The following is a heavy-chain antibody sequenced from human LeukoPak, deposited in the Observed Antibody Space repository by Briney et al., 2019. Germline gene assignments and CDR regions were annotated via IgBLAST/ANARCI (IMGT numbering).Heavy chain of an antibody. CDR1: GFTFSSYW. V-gene: IGHV3-7*01. CDR3: TQDRQLFPFDY. J-gene: IGHJ4*02. Sequence: GGSLRLSCAASGFTFSSYWMSWVRQAPGAGLEWVANIKEDGSEIYYVDSVKGRFTISRDNAKKSLYLQMDSLRPEDTAVYYCTQDRQLFPFDYWGQGTVVTVSS. D-gene: IGHD2-21*01. CDR2: IKEDGSEI.